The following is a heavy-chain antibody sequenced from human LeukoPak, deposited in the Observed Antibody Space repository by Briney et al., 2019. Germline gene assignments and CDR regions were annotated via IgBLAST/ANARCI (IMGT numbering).Heavy chain of an antibody. CDR1: RLIFSNYW. CDR3: ARAETS. V-gene: IGHV3-74*01. Sequence: GGSLRLSCAASRLIFSNYWMHWVRQAPGKGLVWVSGINSDGTSTIYAASMKGRFTISRDNANNTLYLQMNSLRAEDTAMYYCARAETSWGQGTLVTVSS. J-gene: IGHJ5*02. CDR2: INSDGTST.